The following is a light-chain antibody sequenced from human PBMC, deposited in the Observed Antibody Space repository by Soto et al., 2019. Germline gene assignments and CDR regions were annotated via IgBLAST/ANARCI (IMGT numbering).Light chain of an antibody. CDR2: GAS. V-gene: IGKV3-15*01. CDR3: QQYNNWSSFT. J-gene: IGKJ3*01. CDR1: QSVSSN. Sequence: EIVMTQSPATLSLSPRERATLSCRASQSVSSNLAWYQQKPGQAPRLLIYGASNRATGIPARFSGSGSGTEFTLTISSLQSEDFAVYYCQQYNNWSSFTFGPGTKVDIK.